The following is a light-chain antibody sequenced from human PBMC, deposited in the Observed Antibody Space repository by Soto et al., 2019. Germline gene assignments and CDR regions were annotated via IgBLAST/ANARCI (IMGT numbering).Light chain of an antibody. CDR2: AVR. J-gene: IGLJ3*02. Sequence: QSALTQPASVSGSPGQSITISCTGTNSDVGRYNSVSWYQQLPGKAPQLIISAVRQRPSGVPDRFSGSKSGNMASLTISGLQTDDEADYFCFSYTANDNWVFGGGTKLTVL. CDR3: FSYTANDNWV. V-gene: IGLV2-11*01. CDR1: NSDVGRYNS.